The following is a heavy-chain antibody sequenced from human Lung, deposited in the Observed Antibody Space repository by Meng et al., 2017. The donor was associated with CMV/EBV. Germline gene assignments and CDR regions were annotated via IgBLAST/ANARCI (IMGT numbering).Heavy chain of an antibody. J-gene: IGHJ5*02. D-gene: IGHD2/OR15-2a*01. CDR3: ARDDGPHYDCSKNYCNVFFHP. CDR2: ISANSHNT. V-gene: IGHV1-18*01. Sequence: ASVKVSCKASGYTFTSYGIHWVRQAPGQGPEWMGRISANSHNTSYAQKFQGRVTMTRDTSTSTAYMELSSLRSEDTAMYYCARDDGPHYDCSKNYCNVFFHPWGQGTLVXVSS. CDR1: GYTFTSYG.